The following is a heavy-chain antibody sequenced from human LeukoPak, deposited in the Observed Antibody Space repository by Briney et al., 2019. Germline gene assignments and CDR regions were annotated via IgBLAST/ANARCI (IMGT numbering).Heavy chain of an antibody. CDR2: INHSGST. J-gene: IGHJ6*02. V-gene: IGHV4-34*01. CDR3: ARGSGYAPYYYYGMDV. Sequence: SETLSLTCAVYGGSFSGYYWSWIRQPPGKGLEWIGEINHSGSTNYNPSLKSRVTISVDTSKNQFSLKPSSVTAADTAVYYCARGSGYAPYYYYGMDVWGQGTTVTVSS. D-gene: IGHD3-10*01. CDR1: GGSFSGYY.